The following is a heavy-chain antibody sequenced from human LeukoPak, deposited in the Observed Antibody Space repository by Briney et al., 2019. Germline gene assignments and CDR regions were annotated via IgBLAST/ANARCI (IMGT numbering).Heavy chain of an antibody. CDR2: IYYSGRT. Sequence: SETLSLTCTVSGGSISSYYWSWIRQPPGKGLEWIGYIYYSGRTNYNPSLKSRVTISVDTSKNQFSLKLSSVTAADTAVYYCARDVGYSYDFDYYYMDVWGKGTTVTVSS. V-gene: IGHV4-59*01. J-gene: IGHJ6*03. CDR1: GGSISSYY. CDR3: ARDVGYSYDFDYYYMDV. D-gene: IGHD5-18*01.